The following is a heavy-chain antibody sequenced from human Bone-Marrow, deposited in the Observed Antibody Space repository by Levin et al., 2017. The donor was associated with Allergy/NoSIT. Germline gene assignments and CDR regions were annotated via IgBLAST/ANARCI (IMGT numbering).Heavy chain of an antibody. CDR1: GFTFTTYA. V-gene: IGHV3-33*01. J-gene: IGHJ6*02. CDR3: ARDSVQVVEPAPDDNNQPSLLMDV. Sequence: GGSLRLSCATSGFTFTTYAIHWVRQAPGKGLEWVAVIWYDGSNEYYADSVRGRFTISRDNSKNTPYLQMNSLRAEDTAVYYCARDSVQVVEPAPDDNNQPSLLMDVWGQGTTVIVSS. CDR2: IWYDGSNE. D-gene: IGHD3-22*01.